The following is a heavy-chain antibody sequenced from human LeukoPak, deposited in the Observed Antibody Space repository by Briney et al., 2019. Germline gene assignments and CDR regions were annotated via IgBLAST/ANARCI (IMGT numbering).Heavy chain of an antibody. CDR2: INHSGST. Sequence: KASETLSLTCAVYGGSFSGYYWSWIRQPPGKGLEWIGEINHSGSTNYNPSLKSRVTISVDTSKNQFSLKLSSVTAADTAVYYCARVGLKYSTPGSFDYWGQGTLVTVSS. D-gene: IGHD6-6*01. J-gene: IGHJ4*02. CDR1: GGSFSGYY. CDR3: ARVGLKYSTPGSFDY. V-gene: IGHV4-34*01.